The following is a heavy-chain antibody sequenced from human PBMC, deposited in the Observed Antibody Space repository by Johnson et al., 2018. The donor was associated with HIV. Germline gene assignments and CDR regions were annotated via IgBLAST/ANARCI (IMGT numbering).Heavy chain of an antibody. CDR1: GFTFSNYA. Sequence: QVQLVESGGGLVQPGRSLRLSCAASGFTFSNYAIHWVRQPPGKGLEWVAVISYDGTNKYYADSVKGRFTISRDNSKDTLYLQMNTLRAEETAVYYCARESKWESRTPHAFDMWGQGTMVTVSS. CDR3: ARESKWESRTPHAFDM. CDR2: ISYDGTNK. V-gene: IGHV3-30-3*01. D-gene: IGHD1-26*01. J-gene: IGHJ3*02.